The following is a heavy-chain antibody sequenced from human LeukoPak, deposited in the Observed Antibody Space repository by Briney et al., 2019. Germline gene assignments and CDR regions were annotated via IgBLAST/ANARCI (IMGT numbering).Heavy chain of an antibody. Sequence: GGSLRLSCAACGFTFTTYWVTGVRQAPGKGGEGVANINQDGTEKYCVDSVKGRFTISRDNARNSLYLQMNSLSAEDTAVYYCARNGAPVVTAITPYYYYMDVWGKGTTVTVSS. CDR3: ARNGAPVVTAITPYYYYMDV. D-gene: IGHD2-21*02. CDR1: GFTFTTYW. CDR2: INQDGTEK. V-gene: IGHV3-7*01. J-gene: IGHJ6*03.